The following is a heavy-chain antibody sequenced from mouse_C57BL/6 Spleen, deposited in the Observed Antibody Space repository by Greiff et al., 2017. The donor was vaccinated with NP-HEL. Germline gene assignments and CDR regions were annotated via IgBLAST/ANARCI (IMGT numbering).Heavy chain of an antibody. D-gene: IGHD3-3*01. CDR1: GYSFTGYY. Sequence: VQLQQSGPELVKPGASVKISCKASGYSFTGYYMNWVKQSPEKSLEWIGEINPSTGGTTYNQKFKAKATLTVDKSSSTAYMQLKSLTSEDSAVYYCARGLDHSDYWGQGTTLTVSS. CDR3: ARGLDHSDY. CDR2: INPSTGGT. J-gene: IGHJ2*01. V-gene: IGHV1-42*01.